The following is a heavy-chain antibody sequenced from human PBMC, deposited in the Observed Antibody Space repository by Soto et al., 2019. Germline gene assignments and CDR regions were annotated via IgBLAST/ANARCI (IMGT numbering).Heavy chain of an antibody. CDR2: IYHSGST. V-gene: IGHV4-31*03. CDR3: ARVRNSFFDY. J-gene: IGHJ4*02. Sequence: SETLSLTCTVSAGSISSGGHYWSWIRQHPGKGLEWIGNIYHSGSTYFNPSLKSRVIMSVDTSKNQFSLKLSSVTAADTAVYFCARVRNSFFDYWGQGAVVTVSS. D-gene: IGHD2-21*01. CDR1: AGSISSGGHY.